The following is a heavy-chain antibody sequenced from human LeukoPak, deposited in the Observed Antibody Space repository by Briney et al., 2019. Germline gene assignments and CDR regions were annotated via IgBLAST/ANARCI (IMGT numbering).Heavy chain of an antibody. V-gene: IGHV4-59*01. CDR3: ARFKSFSGSYYSDAFDI. J-gene: IGHJ3*02. D-gene: IGHD1-26*01. CDR1: GGSISSYY. Sequence: SETLSLTCTVSGGSISSYYWSWIRQPPGKGLEWIGYIYYSGSTNYNPSLKSRVTISVDTSKNQFSLKLSSVTAADTAVYYCARFKSFSGSYYSDAFDIWGQGTMVTVSS. CDR2: IYYSGST.